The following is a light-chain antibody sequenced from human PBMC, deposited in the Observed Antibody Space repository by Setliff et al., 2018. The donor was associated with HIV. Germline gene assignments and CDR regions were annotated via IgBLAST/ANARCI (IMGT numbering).Light chain of an antibody. CDR3: SSYTSSTTRV. Sequence: QSALTQPASVSGSPGQSITISCTGTSNDVGGYNYVSWYQQHPGKAPKLMIYDVNIRPSGVSNRFSGSKSGNTASLTISGLQAEDEADYYCSSYTSSTTRVFGTGTKGTVL. V-gene: IGLV2-14*03. J-gene: IGLJ1*01. CDR2: DVN. CDR1: SNDVGGYNY.